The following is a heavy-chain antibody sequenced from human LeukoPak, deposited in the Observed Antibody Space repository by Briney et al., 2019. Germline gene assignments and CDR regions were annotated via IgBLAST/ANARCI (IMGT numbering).Heavy chain of an antibody. V-gene: IGHV1-24*01. CDR2: FDPEDGET. CDR3: ATFGPQQLVPYYYYYYMDV. CDR1: GYTLTELS. Sequence: GASVKVSCKVSGYTLTELSMHWVRQAPGKGLEWMGGFDPEDGETIYAQKFQGRVTMTEDTSTDTAYMELSSLRSEDTAVYYCATFGPQQLVPYYYYYYMDVWGKGTTVTVSS. J-gene: IGHJ6*03. D-gene: IGHD6-13*01.